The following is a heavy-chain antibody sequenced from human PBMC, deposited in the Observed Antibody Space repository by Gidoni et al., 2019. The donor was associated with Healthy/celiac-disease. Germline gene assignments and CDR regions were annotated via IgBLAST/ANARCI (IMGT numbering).Heavy chain of an antibody. J-gene: IGHJ4*02. D-gene: IGHD1-26*01. Sequence: QVQLVQSGAEVKKPGSSVKVSCKASGGSYSSYAISWVRQAPGQGLEWMGGIIPIFGTANYAQKFQGRVTITADESTSTAYMELSSLRSEDTAVYYCAREGGQWELLNYFDYWGQGTLVTVSS. CDR3: AREGGQWELLNYFDY. CDR1: GGSYSSYA. V-gene: IGHV1-69*01. CDR2: IIPIFGTA.